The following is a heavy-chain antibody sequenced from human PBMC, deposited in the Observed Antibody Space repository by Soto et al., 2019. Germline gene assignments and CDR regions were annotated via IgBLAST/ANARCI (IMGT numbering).Heavy chain of an antibody. CDR1: GASISSTDYY. CDR3: VRTAREGAVAPHWFDR. CDR2: VYYTGST. Sequence: SETLSLTCTVYGASISSTDYYWIWIRHAPGKGLEWIGYVYYTGSTYYNPSLMSRLTISVDTSKNQFSLKLTSVTAAETAVYYCVRTAREGAVAPHWFDRWGQGTQVTVSS. D-gene: IGHD2-21*02. J-gene: IGHJ5*02. V-gene: IGHV4-30-4*01.